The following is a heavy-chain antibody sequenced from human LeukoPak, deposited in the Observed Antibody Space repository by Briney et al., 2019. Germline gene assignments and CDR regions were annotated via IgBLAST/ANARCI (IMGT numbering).Heavy chain of an antibody. CDR3: ARGVLYDWGVYYFDV. D-gene: IGHD3-10*02. CDR1: GFAPGTYW. Sequence: PGGSLRLSCAASGFAPGTYWMHWVRQAPGKVLVWVARVSTDGSKITYADSVKGRFSISRDHAKNTVYLQMNSLRVDDTAVYYCARGVLYDWGVYYFDVWGQGTLVTVSS. CDR2: VSTDGSKI. V-gene: IGHV3-74*03. J-gene: IGHJ4*02.